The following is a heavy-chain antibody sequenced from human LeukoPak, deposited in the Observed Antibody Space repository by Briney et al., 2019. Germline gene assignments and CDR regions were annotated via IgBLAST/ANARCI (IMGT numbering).Heavy chain of an antibody. CDR2: ISGTSGTI. D-gene: IGHD2-21*02. CDR3: AKRLGDPRAFDY. V-gene: IGHV3-23*01. Sequence: GGSLRLSCAASGFTFSNYAMSWVRQAPGKGLEWVSGISGTSGTINYAAPVKGRFTISRDNSKNTLYLQMNSLRVDDMAVYYCAKRLGDPRAFDYWGQGTLVTVSS. CDR1: GFTFSNYA. J-gene: IGHJ4*02.